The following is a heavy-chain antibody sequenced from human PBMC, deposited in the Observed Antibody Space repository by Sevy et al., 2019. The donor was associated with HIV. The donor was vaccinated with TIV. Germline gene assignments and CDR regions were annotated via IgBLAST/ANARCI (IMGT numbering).Heavy chain of an antibody. V-gene: IGHV4-4*07. D-gene: IGHD3-10*01. Sequence: SETLSLTCIVSGDSISTYYWSWIRQSAGRGLEWIGRIQTSGHTNYNPSLKSRVTMSVDTSKNQFSLKLSSVTAADTAGYYCARGLGRGGSGSYFDPWGQGTLVTVSS. CDR2: IQTSGHT. CDR3: ARGLGRGGSGSYFDP. CDR1: GDSISTYY. J-gene: IGHJ5*02.